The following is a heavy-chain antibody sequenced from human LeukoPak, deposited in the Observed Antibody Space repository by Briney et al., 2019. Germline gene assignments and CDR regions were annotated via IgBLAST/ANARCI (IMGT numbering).Heavy chain of an antibody. V-gene: IGHV4-61*02. D-gene: IGHD5-12*01. CDR3: ARGGGYGALGY. CDR2: IYASGSA. J-gene: IGHJ4*02. Sequence: PSETLSLTCTVSGGSISGGSFYWTWIRQPAGKGLEWIGRIYASGSANYNSSLKSRVTISVDRSKNQFSLKLSSVTAADTAVYYCARGGGYGALGYWGQGTLVTVSS. CDR1: GGSISGGSFY.